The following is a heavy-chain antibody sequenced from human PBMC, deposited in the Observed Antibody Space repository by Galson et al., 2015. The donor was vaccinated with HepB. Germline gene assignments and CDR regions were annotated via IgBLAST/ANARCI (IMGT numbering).Heavy chain of an antibody. Sequence: SVKVSCKASGYTFTNHAMNWVRQAPGQGLEWMGWINTNTGNPTYAQGFTGRFVFSVDTSVSTAYLHISSLKAEDTAVYYCARAEGSGYYYVGDWGQGTLVTVSS. D-gene: IGHD3-22*01. CDR3: ARAEGSGYYYVGD. CDR2: INTNTGNP. CDR1: GYTFTNHA. V-gene: IGHV7-4-1*02. J-gene: IGHJ4*02.